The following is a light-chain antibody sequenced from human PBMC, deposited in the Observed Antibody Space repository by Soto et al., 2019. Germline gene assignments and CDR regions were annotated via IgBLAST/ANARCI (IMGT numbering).Light chain of an antibody. CDR2: AAS. V-gene: IGKV1-39*01. CDR3: QQCYSTSLT. CDR1: QSSSSY. Sequence: DIQMPQSPSSLSASVGDRVTITCWSSQSSSSYLNWYQQKPRKAPQLLIYAASSLQSGVPSRFSRSGSGTDITLAISSLRTEDFAPYYGQQCYSTSLTFGVGTKVEIK. J-gene: IGKJ4*01.